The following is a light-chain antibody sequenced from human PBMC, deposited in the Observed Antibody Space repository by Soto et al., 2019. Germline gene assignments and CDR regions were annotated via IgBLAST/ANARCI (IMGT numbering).Light chain of an antibody. Sequence: EIVMTQSPATLSLSPGERAALSCRASQSINRELAWYQQKPGQPPRLIICGASTRATGVPARFTGSESGSVFTLTISGLQSEDFAVYYCQQGHNWPLTFGQGTRLEI. CDR1: QSINRE. CDR2: GAS. CDR3: QQGHNWPLT. J-gene: IGKJ2*01. V-gene: IGKV3-15*01.